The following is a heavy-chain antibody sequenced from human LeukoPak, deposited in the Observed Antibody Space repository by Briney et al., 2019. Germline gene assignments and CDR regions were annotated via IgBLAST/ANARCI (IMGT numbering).Heavy chain of an antibody. CDR3: ARDPYCSGGSCYFDP. CDR2: INHSGST. D-gene: IGHD2-15*01. CDR1: GGSFSGYY. Sequence: SETLSLTCAVHGGSFSGYYWSWIRQPPGKGLEWIGEINHSGSTNYNPSLKSRVTISVDTSKNQFSLKLSSVTAADTAVYYCARDPYCSGGSCYFDPWGQGTLVTVSS. V-gene: IGHV4-34*01. J-gene: IGHJ5*02.